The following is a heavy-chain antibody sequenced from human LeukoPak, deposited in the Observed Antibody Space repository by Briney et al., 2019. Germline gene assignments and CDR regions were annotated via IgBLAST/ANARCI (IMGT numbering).Heavy chain of an antibody. J-gene: IGHJ4*02. V-gene: IGHV3-48*01. D-gene: IGHD2-2*01. CDR1: GFTFSGYS. CDR2: ISSSSSTI. CDR3: ARARIVVVPAATFDY. Sequence: GGSLRLSCAASGFTFSGYSMNWVRQAPGKGLEWVSYISSSSSTIYYADSVKGRFTISRDNAKNSLYLQMNSLRAEDTAVYYCARARIVVVPAATFDYWGQGTLVTVSS.